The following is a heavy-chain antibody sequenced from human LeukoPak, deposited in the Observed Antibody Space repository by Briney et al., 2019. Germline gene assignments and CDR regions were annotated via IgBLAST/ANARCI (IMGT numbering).Heavy chain of an antibody. J-gene: IGHJ4*02. CDR1: GLTFSSYS. D-gene: IGHD2-2*01. CDR3: ARGGPYCSSTSCYYLGPIDY. Sequence: GGSLRLSCAASGLTFSSYSMNWVRQAPGKGLEWFSSISSSSSYIYYADSVKGRFTISRDNAKNSLYLQMNSLRAEDTAVYYCARGGPYCSSTSCYYLGPIDYWGQGTLVTVSS. CDR2: ISSSSSYI. V-gene: IGHV3-21*01.